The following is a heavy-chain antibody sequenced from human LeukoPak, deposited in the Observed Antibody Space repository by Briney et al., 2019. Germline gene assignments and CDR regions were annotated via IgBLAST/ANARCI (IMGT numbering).Heavy chain of an antibody. CDR3: ARDYYGSGDFDY. J-gene: IGHJ4*02. CDR1: GGSISSYY. V-gene: IGHV4-59*01. CDR2: IYYSGST. D-gene: IGHD3-10*01. Sequence: SETLSLTCTVSGGSISSYYWSWIRQPPGKGLEWIGYIYYSGSTNYNPSLKSRVTISVDTSKNQFSLKLSSVTAADTAVYYCARDYYGSGDFDYWGQGTLVTVSS.